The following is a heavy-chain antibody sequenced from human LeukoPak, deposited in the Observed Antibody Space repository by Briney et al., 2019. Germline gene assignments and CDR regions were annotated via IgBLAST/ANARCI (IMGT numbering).Heavy chain of an antibody. Sequence: SETLSLTCTVSGGSISSYYWSWIRQPPGQGLEWIGYIYYSGSTNYNPSLKSRVTISVDTSKNQFSLKLSSVTAADTAVYYCARDYGGNRYNWFDPWGQGTLVTVSS. CDR2: IYYSGST. J-gene: IGHJ5*02. V-gene: IGHV4-59*01. CDR1: GGSISSYY. D-gene: IGHD4-23*01. CDR3: ARDYGGNRYNWFDP.